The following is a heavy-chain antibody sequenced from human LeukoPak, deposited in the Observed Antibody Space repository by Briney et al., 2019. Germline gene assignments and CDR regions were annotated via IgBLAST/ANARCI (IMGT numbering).Heavy chain of an antibody. CDR1: GLTFSNAW. V-gene: IGHV3-15*01. CDR2: IKSKTDGGTT. Sequence: PGGSLRLSCAASGLTFSNAWMSWVRQAPGKGLEWVGRIKSKTDGGTTDYGAPVKGRFVISRDDSKNTLYLQMNGLKIEDTAVYYCITDPGEWEPIWGQGTMVTVSS. D-gene: IGHD1-26*01. CDR3: ITDPGEWEPI. J-gene: IGHJ3*02.